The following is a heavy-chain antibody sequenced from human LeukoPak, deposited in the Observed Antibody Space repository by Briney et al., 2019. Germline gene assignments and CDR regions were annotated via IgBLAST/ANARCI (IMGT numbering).Heavy chain of an antibody. Sequence: GGSLRLSCAASGFTFNIYTMSWVRQASGKGLEWVGRIRSRANSYATAYAASVKGRFTISRDDSKNTAYLQMNSLKTEDTAVYYCITTGIAAAGVDYWGQGTLVTVSS. CDR2: IRSRANSYAT. CDR3: ITTGIAAAGVDY. CDR1: GFTFNIYT. D-gene: IGHD6-13*01. J-gene: IGHJ4*02. V-gene: IGHV3-73*01.